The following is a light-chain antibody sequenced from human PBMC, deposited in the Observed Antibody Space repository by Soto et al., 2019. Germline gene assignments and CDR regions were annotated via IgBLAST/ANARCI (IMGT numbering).Light chain of an antibody. CDR2: AAS. V-gene: IGKV3-20*01. CDR1: QSVISTD. J-gene: IGKJ4*01. CDR3: QQYGTSPPD. Sequence: EIVLTQSPGTLSLSPGELATLSCRASQSVISTDLAWYQQKPGQAPRLLVYAASSRASGIPDRFSGSGSGTDFTLTNSRLEPEDFAVYYCQQYGTSPPDFGGGTRVEI.